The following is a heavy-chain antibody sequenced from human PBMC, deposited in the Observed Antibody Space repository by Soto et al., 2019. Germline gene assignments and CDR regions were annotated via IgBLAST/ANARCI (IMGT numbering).Heavy chain of an antibody. D-gene: IGHD3-22*01. CDR1: GGSISSSSYY. V-gene: IGHV4-39*07. CDR3: ASQDYDKSVYYFDY. J-gene: IGHJ4*02. Sequence: SETLSLTCTVSGGSISSSSYYWGWIRQPPGKGLEWIGRIYNGGIPLIHPSLESRVALSLDTSKNQFSLTLSSVTAADTAIYYCASQDYDKSVYYFDYWGRGTLVTVSS. CDR2: IYNGGIP.